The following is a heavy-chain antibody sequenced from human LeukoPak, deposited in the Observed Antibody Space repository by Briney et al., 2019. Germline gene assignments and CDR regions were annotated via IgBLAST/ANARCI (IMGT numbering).Heavy chain of an antibody. CDR2: IYYSGST. Sequence: PSETLSLTCTVSGGSISSGGYYWSWIRQHPGKGLEWIGYIYYSGSTYYNPSLKSRVTISVDTSKNQVSLKLSSVTAAGTAVYFCARAPPIGDFWSGYLYYFDYWGQGTLVTVSS. CDR3: ARAPPIGDFWSGYLYYFDY. D-gene: IGHD3-3*01. J-gene: IGHJ4*02. V-gene: IGHV4-31*03. CDR1: GGSISSGGYY.